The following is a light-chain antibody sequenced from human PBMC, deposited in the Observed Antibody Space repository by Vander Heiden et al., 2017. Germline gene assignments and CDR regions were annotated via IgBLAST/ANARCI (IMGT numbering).Light chain of an antibody. CDR2: TNN. Sequence: QSVLTQPPSESGTPGQRVTISCSGSSSNIGSYTVNWYQQLPGTGPKLLIYTNNQRPSGVPDRFSGSKSGTSASLAISGLQSEDEADYHCAAWDDTLNGVVFGGGTKLSVL. J-gene: IGLJ2*01. CDR3: AAWDDTLNGVV. V-gene: IGLV1-44*01. CDR1: SSNIGSYT.